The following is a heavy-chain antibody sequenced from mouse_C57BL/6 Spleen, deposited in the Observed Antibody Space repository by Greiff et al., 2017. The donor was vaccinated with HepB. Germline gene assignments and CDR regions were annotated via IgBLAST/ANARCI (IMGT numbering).Heavy chain of an antibody. J-gene: IGHJ4*01. CDR3: ERYGAGSSVYYDKDE. V-gene: IGHV1-53*01. CDR1: GYTFTSYW. D-gene: IGHD1-1*01. CDR2: INPSNGGT. Sequence: QVQLQQPGTELVKPGASVKLSCKASGYTFTSYWMHWVKQRPGQGLEWIGNINPSNGGTNYNEKFKSKATLTVDKSSSTAYMQLSSLTTEDSAVYYCERYGAGSSVYYDKDEWGQGTSVTVAS.